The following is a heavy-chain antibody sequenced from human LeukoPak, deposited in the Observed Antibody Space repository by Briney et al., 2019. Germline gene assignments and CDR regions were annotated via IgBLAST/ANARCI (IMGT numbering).Heavy chain of an antibody. CDR2: IYYSGST. D-gene: IGHD5-12*01. Sequence: PSETLSLTCTVSGGSISSSSYYWGWIRQPPGKGLEWIGSIYYSGSTYYNPSLKSRVTISVDTSKNQFSLKLSSVTVADTAVYYCARQSGGYVRHYFDYWGQGTLVTVSS. J-gene: IGHJ4*02. CDR3: ARQSGGYVRHYFDY. V-gene: IGHV4-39*01. CDR1: GGSISSSSYY.